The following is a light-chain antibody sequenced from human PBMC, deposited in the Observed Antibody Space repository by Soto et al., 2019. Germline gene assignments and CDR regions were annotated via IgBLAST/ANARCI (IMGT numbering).Light chain of an antibody. V-gene: IGLV2-8*01. CDR1: SSDVGAYDY. CDR3: SSFAGSDNFPYV. Sequence: QSALTQPPSASGSPGQSVTISCTGTSSDVGAYDYVSWYQQHPVKDPKLMIYEINKRPSGVPDRFSGSKSGNTASLTVSGLQAEDEADYYCSSFAGSDNFPYVFGTGTKLTVL. J-gene: IGLJ1*01. CDR2: EIN.